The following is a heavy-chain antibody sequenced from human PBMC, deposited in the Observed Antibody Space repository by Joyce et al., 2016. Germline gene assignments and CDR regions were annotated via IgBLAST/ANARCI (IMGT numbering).Heavy chain of an antibody. V-gene: IGHV3-30-3*01. Sequence: QVQLVESGGGVVQPGRFLTLSCAASGFSFSSFSMVWVRQAPAKGVECAAVISPNGNNKYYAASVKGRFIIARDNSKNTLNLQLSGLTTEDTAVYYCARGTTVTGMGNGFDPWGQGTLVTVSS. D-gene: IGHD4-17*01. CDR1: GFSFSSFS. J-gene: IGHJ5*02. CDR3: ARGTTVTGMGNGFDP. CDR2: ISPNGNNK.